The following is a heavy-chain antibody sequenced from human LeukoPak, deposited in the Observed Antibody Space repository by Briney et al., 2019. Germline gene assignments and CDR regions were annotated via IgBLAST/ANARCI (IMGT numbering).Heavy chain of an antibody. D-gene: IGHD3-22*01. CDR1: GGSFSGYY. CDR3: ARGPYYYDSSGYPPYNWFDP. J-gene: IGHJ5*02. CDR2: INHSGST. Sequence: PSETLSLTCAVYGGSFSGYYWSWVRQPPGKGLEWIGEINHSGSTNYNPSHRSRVTISVDPSKNQFSLKLSSVTAADTAVYYCARGPYYYDSSGYPPYNWFDPWGQGTLVTVSS. V-gene: IGHV4-34*01.